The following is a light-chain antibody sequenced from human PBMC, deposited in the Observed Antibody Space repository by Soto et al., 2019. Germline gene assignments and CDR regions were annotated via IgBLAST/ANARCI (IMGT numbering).Light chain of an antibody. CDR2: EAS. J-gene: IGKJ2*01. CDR3: QQYGNSPYT. Sequence: EVVLTQSPGTLSLSPGERATLSCRASQSVSSSYLAWYQQKPGEPPRLLIYEASTRATGIPDRFSGSWSGADFTLTISRLQPEDFAVYYCQQYGNSPYTFGQGTNLEIK. V-gene: IGKV3-20*01. CDR1: QSVSSSY.